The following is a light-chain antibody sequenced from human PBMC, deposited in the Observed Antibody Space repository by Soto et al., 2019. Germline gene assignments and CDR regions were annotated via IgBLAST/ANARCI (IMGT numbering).Light chain of an antibody. CDR3: SSYTSNNTPV. J-gene: IGLJ2*01. V-gene: IGLV2-14*01. CDR2: EVS. CDR1: SGDVGGYNY. Sequence: QSVLTQPASVSGSPGQSITISCTGTSGDVGGYNYVSWYQQHPGKAPKLMISEVSNRPSGVSDRFSGSKSGNTASLTISGLQAEDEADYYCSSYTSNNTPVFXGGTKVTVL.